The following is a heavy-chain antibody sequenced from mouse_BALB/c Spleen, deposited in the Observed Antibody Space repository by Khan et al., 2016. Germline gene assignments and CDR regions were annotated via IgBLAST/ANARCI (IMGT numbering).Heavy chain of an antibody. CDR2: ISSDGNN. V-gene: IGHV3-6*02. CDR3: ARDGDYFFDY. J-gene: IGHJ2*01. CDR1: DYSITSGYY. Sequence: EVQLQESGPGLVKPSQSLSLTCSVTDYSITSGYYWTWIRQFPGNKLEWMGYISSDGNNNYNPSLKNRISITRDTSKGQFFLKLNSVTTEDTATYYCARDGDYFFDYWGQGTTLTVSS.